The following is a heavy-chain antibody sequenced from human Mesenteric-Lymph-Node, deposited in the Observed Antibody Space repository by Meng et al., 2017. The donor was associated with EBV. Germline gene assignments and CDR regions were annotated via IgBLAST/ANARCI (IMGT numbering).Heavy chain of an antibody. J-gene: IGHJ4*02. V-gene: IGHV4-4*02. CDR1: GGSISSSNW. D-gene: IGHD4-17*01. CDR2: IHHSGAT. CDR3: ARDSDYGGYFFDS. Sequence: QVQLQESGPGLVKPSXXLSLTCAVSGGSISSSNWWNWIRLSPETGLEWIGYIHHSGATYYNPSLGSRLTMSIDTSNNRFSLKVASVTAADTAVYFCARDSDYGGYFFDSWGQGTLVTVSS.